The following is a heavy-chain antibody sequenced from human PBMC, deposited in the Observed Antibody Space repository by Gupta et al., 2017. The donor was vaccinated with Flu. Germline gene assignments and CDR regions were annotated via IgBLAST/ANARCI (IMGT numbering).Heavy chain of an antibody. J-gene: IGHJ4*02. D-gene: IGHD4-17*01. CDR3: ATVTSGF. CDR2: INPDGSST. Sequence: SSYLQWVRQAPGKRLVWVSRINPDGSSTTYAASVKGRFTISRDNAKNTLYLQMNSLGDDDTAVYYCATVTSGFWGQGTLVTVSS. CDR1: SSY. V-gene: IGHV3-74*03.